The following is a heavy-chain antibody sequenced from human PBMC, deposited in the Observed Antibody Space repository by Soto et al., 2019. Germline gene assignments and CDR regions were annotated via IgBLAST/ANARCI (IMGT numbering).Heavy chain of an antibody. D-gene: IGHD1-1*01. V-gene: IGHV3-23*01. Sequence: LRLSCAASGFTFANYAMSWVRQTPGKGLEWISAITDSGGDTFHADSVKGRFTISRDNSKNTLFLHMKSLGAEDTAIYYCAKGSTTSRPYYFDYWGPGTQVTVSS. CDR1: GFTFANYA. CDR3: AKGSTTSRPYYFDY. CDR2: ITDSGGDT. J-gene: IGHJ4*02.